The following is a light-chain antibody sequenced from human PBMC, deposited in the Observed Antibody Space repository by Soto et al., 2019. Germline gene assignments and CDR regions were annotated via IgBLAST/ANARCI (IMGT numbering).Light chain of an antibody. CDR2: KAS. CDR1: QSISSW. J-gene: IGKJ1*01. Sequence: DIQMTQSPSTLSASVGDRVTITCRASQSISSWLAWYQQKPGKAPKLLIYKASTLQSGVPSRFSGSGSGTEFTLAISSLQPDDSANYYCQQYNDNWTFGLGTKVEIK. CDR3: QQYNDNWT. V-gene: IGKV1-5*03.